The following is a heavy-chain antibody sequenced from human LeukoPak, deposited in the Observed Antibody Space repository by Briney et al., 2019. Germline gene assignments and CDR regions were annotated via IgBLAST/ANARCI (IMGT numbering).Heavy chain of an antibody. J-gene: IGHJ4*02. V-gene: IGHV3-30*02. CDR1: GLTFSSYG. D-gene: IGHD3-22*01. Sequence: GGSLRLSCAASGLTFSSYGMHWVRQAPGKGLEWVAFIRYDGSNKYYADSVKGRFTISRDNSKNTLYLQMNSLRAEDTAVYYCAKDSDYYDSSRSEYFDYWGQGTLVTVSS. CDR2: IRYDGSNK. CDR3: AKDSDYYDSSRSEYFDY.